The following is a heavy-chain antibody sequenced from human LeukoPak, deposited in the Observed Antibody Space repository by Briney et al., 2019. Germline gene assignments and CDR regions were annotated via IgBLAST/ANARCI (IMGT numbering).Heavy chain of an antibody. Sequence: SETLSLTCIVSGGSVSSTSYYWGWIRQPPAKGLEWIGSFHSSGSTYYNPSLKSRVTISVDTSKNQFSLRLSSVTAADTAVYYCAGQTRSLIDWWGQGTLVTVSS. V-gene: IGHV4-39*01. CDR1: GGSVSSTSYY. D-gene: IGHD2/OR15-2a*01. CDR3: AGQTRSLIDW. CDR2: FHSSGST. J-gene: IGHJ4*02.